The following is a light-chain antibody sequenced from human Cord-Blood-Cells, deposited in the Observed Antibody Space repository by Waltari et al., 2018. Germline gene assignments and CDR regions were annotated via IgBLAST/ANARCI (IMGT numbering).Light chain of an antibody. CDR3: QQSYSTLLT. J-gene: IGKJ4*01. V-gene: IGKV1-39*01. CDR1: QSIISY. CDR2: AAS. Sequence: DIQMTQSPSSLSASVGDRVTITCRASQSIISYLNWYQQKPGKAPKLRIYAASSLQSGVPSRFSGSGSGTDFTLTISSLQPEDFATYYCQQSYSTLLTFGGGTKVEIK.